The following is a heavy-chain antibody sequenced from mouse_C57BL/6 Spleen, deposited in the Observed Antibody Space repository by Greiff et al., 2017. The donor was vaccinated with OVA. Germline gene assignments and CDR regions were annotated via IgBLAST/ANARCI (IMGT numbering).Heavy chain of an antibody. CDR1: GFTFSNYW. Sequence: EVKLMESGGGLVQPGGSMKLSCVASGFTFSNYWMNWVRQSPEKGLEWVAQIRLKSDNYATHYAESVKGRFTISRDDSKSSVYLQMNNLRAEDTGIYYCTGSYYGNDAFAYWGQGTLVTVSA. CDR3: TGSYYGNDAFAY. CDR2: IRLKSDNYAT. V-gene: IGHV6-3*01. J-gene: IGHJ3*01. D-gene: IGHD2-9*01.